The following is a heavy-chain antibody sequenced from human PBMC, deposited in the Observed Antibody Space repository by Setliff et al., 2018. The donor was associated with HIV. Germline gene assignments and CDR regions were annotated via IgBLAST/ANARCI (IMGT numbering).Heavy chain of an antibody. J-gene: IGHJ4*02. CDR3: ARGVSQAYTYGSGAYYYFDF. CDR2: IATYNGNT. Sequence: ASVKVSCKASGYTFTNYGISWVRQAPGQGPEWVGWIATYNGNTNYAQRLQGRVTLTTDTSTSTAYMELRSLRFDDTAVYFCARGVSQAYTYGSGAYYYFDFWGLGTLVTVSS. CDR1: GYTFTNYG. V-gene: IGHV1-18*01. D-gene: IGHD6-19*01.